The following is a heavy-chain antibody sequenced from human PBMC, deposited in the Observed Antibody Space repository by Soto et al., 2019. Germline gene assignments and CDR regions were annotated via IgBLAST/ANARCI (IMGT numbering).Heavy chain of an antibody. CDR1: GYTFTSYG. CDR3: ARVITGTTGGGWFDP. D-gene: IGHD1-7*01. Sequence: QVQLVQSGAEVKKPGASVKVSCKASGYTFTSYGISWVRQAPGQGLEWMGWISAYNGNTNYAQKLQGRVTMTPNTSTSIAHMELRGLRADATAVYCGARVITGTTGGGWFDPWGQGTLVTVSS. V-gene: IGHV1-18*01. J-gene: IGHJ5*02. CDR2: ISAYNGNT.